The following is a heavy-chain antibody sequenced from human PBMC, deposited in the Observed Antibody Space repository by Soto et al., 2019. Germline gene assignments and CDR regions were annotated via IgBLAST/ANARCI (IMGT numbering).Heavy chain of an antibody. CDR2: IYYSGST. CDR1: GASISSSSYY. CDR3: ARVGATELYYYYYGMDV. J-gene: IGHJ6*02. D-gene: IGHD1-26*01. V-gene: IGHV4-39*01. Sequence: ETLSLTGTVSGASISSSSYYGGWIRQPPGKGLEWIGSIYYSGSTYYNPSLKSRVTISVGTSKNQFSLKLSSVTAADTAVYYCARVGATELYYYYYGMDVWGQGTTVTV.